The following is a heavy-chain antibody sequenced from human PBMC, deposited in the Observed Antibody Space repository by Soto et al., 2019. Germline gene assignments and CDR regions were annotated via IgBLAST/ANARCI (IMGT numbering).Heavy chain of an antibody. CDR1: GFIFSSDG. J-gene: IGHJ4*02. CDR3: VKDRSGSWTFDY. Sequence: QVQLVESGGGVVQPGRSLRLSCAASGFIFSSDGMHWVRQAPGKGLEWVAFISDDGTQKYYSESVKGRFTISRDDSRNTVYLQMNSLRTEDTAVFYCVKDRSGSWTFDYWGQGTLVSVSS. V-gene: IGHV3-30*18. CDR2: ISDDGTQK. D-gene: IGHD6-13*01.